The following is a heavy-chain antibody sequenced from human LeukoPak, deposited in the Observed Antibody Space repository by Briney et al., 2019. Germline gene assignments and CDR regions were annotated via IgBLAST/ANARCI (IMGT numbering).Heavy chain of an antibody. V-gene: IGHV4-30-4*01. D-gene: IGHD4-23*01. CDR2: IYYSGST. J-gene: IGHJ4*02. CDR1: GGSISSGDYY. Sequence: SETLSLTCTVSGGSISSGDYYWSWIRQPPGKGLEWIGYIYYSGSTYYNPSLKSRVTISVDTSKNQFSLKLSSVTAADTAVYYCARVAGTTVVTLFDYWGQGTLVTVSS. CDR3: ARVAGTTVVTLFDY.